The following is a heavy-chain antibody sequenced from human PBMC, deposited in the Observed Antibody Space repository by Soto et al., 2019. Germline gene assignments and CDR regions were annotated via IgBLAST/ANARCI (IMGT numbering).Heavy chain of an antibody. CDR3: ARAIVGPTTTGWLDP. CDR2: IIPIFGTA. CDR1: GGTFSRYA. Sequence: QVQLVQSGAEVKKPGSSVKVSCKASGGTFSRYAISWVRQAPGQGLEWMGGIIPIFGTANYAQKFQGRVTITADEPTSTADMELSSLRFKDTAVYYCARAIVGPTTTGWLDPCGQGTLVTVSS. V-gene: IGHV1-69*01. J-gene: IGHJ5*02. D-gene: IGHD1-26*01.